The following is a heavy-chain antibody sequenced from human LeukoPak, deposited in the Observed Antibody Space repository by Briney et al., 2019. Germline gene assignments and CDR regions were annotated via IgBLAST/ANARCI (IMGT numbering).Heavy chain of an antibody. Sequence: GGSLRLSCAASGFTFSSYVMHWVRQAPGKGLEWVAVTWNDGSNKYFADSVKGRFTISRDSSKNTLYLQMNSLRAEDTAVYYCASATGDNDAFDIWGQGTMVTVSS. CDR1: GFTFSSYV. J-gene: IGHJ3*02. D-gene: IGHD7-27*01. CDR3: ASATGDNDAFDI. V-gene: IGHV3-33*01. CDR2: TWNDGSNK.